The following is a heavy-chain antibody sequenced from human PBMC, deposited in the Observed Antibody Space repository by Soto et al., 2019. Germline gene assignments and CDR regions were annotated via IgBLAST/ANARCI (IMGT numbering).Heavy chain of an antibody. CDR2: IIPILGIA. Sequence: QVPLVQSGAEVKKPGSSVKVSCKASGGTFSSYTISWVRQAPGQGLEWMGRIIPILGIANYAQKFQGRVTITADKSTSTAYMELSSLRSEDTAVYYCAREHSGYDLKAFDIWGQGTMVTVSS. V-gene: IGHV1-69*08. J-gene: IGHJ3*02. CDR1: GGTFSSYT. D-gene: IGHD5-12*01. CDR3: AREHSGYDLKAFDI.